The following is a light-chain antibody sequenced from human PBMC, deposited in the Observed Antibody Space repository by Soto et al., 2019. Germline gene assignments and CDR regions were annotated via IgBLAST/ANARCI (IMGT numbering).Light chain of an antibody. J-gene: IGKJ4*01. CDR3: QQLDRYPFT. V-gene: IGKV1-9*01. CDR2: SAS. Sequence: DIQLTQSPSFLSASVGDRVTMTCRARLGISCYLAWYQQKPGKVPRLLIYSASSLQSGVPSRFSGSGSGKEFTLTISSLQPEDFASYYCQQLDRYPFTFGGGTKVEI. CDR1: LGISCY.